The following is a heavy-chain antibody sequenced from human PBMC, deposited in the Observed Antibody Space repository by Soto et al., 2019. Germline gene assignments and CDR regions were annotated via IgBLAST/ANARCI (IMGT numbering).Heavy chain of an antibody. CDR3: ARESMTLTNDWYFDL. Sequence: QVQLQESGPGLVKPSETLSLTCTVSGGSISGGVHSWSWIRQPPGKGLEWIGHIFDSGSTSYNPSLKSRLTISVDTSKNQFSLRLSSVTAADTAVYYCARESMTLTNDWYFDLWGRGTLVTVSS. CDR2: IFDSGST. CDR1: GGSISGGVHS. V-gene: IGHV4-30-4*01. D-gene: IGHD2-8*01. J-gene: IGHJ2*01.